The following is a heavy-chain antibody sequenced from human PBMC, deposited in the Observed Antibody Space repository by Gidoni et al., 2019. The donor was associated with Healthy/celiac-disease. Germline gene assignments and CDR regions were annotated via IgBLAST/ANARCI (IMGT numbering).Heavy chain of an antibody. V-gene: IGHV3-23*01. Sequence: EVQLLESGGGLVQPGGSLRLSCAASGFTFSSYAMSWVRQAPGKGLGWVSAISGRGGSTYYADSVKGRFTISRDNSKNTLYLQMNSLRAEDTAVYYCAKTSAPDGAFDIWGQGTMVTVSS. CDR2: ISGRGGST. CDR3: AKTSAPDGAFDI. CDR1: GFTFSSYA. J-gene: IGHJ3*02.